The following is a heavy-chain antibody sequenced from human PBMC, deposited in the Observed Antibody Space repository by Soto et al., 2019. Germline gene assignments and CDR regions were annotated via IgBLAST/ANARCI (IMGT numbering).Heavy chain of an antibody. V-gene: IGHV4-59*01. D-gene: IGHD4-4*01. J-gene: IGHJ5*02. CDR1: GGSISTYS. CDR3: ARGPEMTTVFHL. CDR2: ISYTGHT. Sequence: SETLSLTCSVSGGSISTYSWSWIRQPPGKGLEWIGNISYTGHTNYNPSLKSRVTISLDTPENQFSLKLTSVTAADTAVYYCARGPEMTTVFHLWGQGTLVTVTS.